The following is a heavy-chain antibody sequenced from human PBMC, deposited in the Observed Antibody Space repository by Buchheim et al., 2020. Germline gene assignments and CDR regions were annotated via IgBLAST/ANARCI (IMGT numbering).Heavy chain of an antibody. V-gene: IGHV3-33*01. CDR3: LRESPRYGFGY. CDR1: GFTFSSFD. J-gene: IGHJ4*02. CDR2: VSYDGSHQ. Sequence: QVQLVESGGGVVQPGRSLRLSCAASGFTFSSFDMHWVRQAPGKGLEWVAVVSYDGSHQYYADSVKGRFTISRDNSKSTVSLQMDSLGAEDTALYYCLRESPRYGFGYWGRGSL. D-gene: IGHD3-9*01.